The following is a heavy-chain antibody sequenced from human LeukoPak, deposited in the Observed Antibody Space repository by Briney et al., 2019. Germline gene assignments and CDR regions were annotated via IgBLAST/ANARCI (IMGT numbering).Heavy chain of an antibody. Sequence: GGSLRLSCAASGFTFSSYSMNWVRQAPGKGLEWVSFISTSSSYIYYADSVKGRFTISRDNARNSLYLQMDSLRVEDTAVYYCATIEAVRFHYWGQGTLVTVSS. CDR3: ATIEAVRFHY. V-gene: IGHV3-21*01. D-gene: IGHD6-19*01. CDR2: ISTSSSYI. J-gene: IGHJ4*02. CDR1: GFTFSSYS.